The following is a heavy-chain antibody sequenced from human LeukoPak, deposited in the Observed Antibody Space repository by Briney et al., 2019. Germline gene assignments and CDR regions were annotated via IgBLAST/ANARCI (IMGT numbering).Heavy chain of an antibody. V-gene: IGHV4-34*01. Sequence: PSETLSLTCAVYGGSFSGYYWSWIRQPPGKGLEWIGEINHSGSTNYNPSLKSRVTISVDTSKNQFSLKLSPVTAADTAVYYCARGVAAAGPDYYYYYMDVWGKGTTVTVSS. CDR1: GGSFSGYY. CDR3: ARGVAAAGPDYYYYYMDV. CDR2: INHSGST. D-gene: IGHD6-13*01. J-gene: IGHJ6*03.